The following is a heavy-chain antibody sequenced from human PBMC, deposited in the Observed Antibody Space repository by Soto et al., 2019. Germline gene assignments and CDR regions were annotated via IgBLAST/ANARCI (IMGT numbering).Heavy chain of an antibody. CDR1: GGSISSGGYY. Sequence: SETMSLTCTVSGGSISSGGYYWSWIRQHPGKGLEWIGYIYYSGSTYYTPSLKTRVTISVDTSKNLFSVKLSSVTAAPTAVYYCARYSITIFCPGYWGQGTLVTVSS. CDR3: ARYSITIFCPGY. J-gene: IGHJ4*02. D-gene: IGHD3-9*01. CDR2: IYYSGST. V-gene: IGHV4-31*03.